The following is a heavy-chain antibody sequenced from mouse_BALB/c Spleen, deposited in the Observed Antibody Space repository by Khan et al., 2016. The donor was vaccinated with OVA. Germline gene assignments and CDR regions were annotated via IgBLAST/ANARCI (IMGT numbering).Heavy chain of an antibody. D-gene: IGHD2-14*01. CDR2: IDPFSGDT. V-gene: IGHV1S135*01. Sequence: VQLQQSGPELMKPGTSVKISCKASGYSFTTYYIHWVMQSHGKGLEWIGYIDPFSGDTTFNQKFKGKATLTADKSSSTAYIHLSNLTSEDSAIFYWTRHGYVAWFTYWGQGTLVTVSA. J-gene: IGHJ3*01. CDR3: TRHGYVAWFTY. CDR1: GYSFTTYY.